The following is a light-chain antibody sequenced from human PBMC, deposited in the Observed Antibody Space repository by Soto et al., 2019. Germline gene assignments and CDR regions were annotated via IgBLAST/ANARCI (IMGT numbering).Light chain of an antibody. V-gene: IGLV2-14*01. CDR2: EVS. J-gene: IGLJ1*01. CDR1: SSDVGGYDY. Sequence: QSALTQPAYVSGSPGQSVTISSTGTSSDVGGYDYVSWYQQHPGTAPKLILYEVSNRPSGVSNRFSGSKSGNTASLIISGLQTEDEADYYCSAYTTTNTLIFGTGTKVTVL. CDR3: SAYTTTNTLI.